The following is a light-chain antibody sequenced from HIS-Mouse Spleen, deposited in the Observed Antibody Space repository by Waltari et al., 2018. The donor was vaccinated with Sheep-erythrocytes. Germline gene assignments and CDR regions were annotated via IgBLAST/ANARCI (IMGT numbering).Light chain of an antibody. CDR3: SSYAGSNNWV. CDR2: EVS. V-gene: IGLV2-8*01. J-gene: IGLJ3*02. CDR1: SSDVGGYNY. Sequence: QSALTQPPSASGSPGQSVTISCTGTSSDVGGYNYVSWYQQHPGKAPKLMIYEVSKRPSGFPVRFSGSTSGNTASLTVSGLQAEDEADYYCSSYAGSNNWVFGGGTKLTVL.